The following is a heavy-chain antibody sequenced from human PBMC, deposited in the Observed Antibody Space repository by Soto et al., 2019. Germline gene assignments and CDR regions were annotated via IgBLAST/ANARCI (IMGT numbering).Heavy chain of an antibody. CDR2: IYPGDSDT. CDR1: GYSFTNYW. V-gene: IGHV5-51*01. J-gene: IGHJ3*01. CDR3: ARYYSDSSGYLDAFDF. Sequence: ESLKISCKGSGYSFTNYWIGWVRQMPGKGLEWMGIIYPGDSDTRYGPSFQGQVTISADRSISTAFLQWSSLKASDTAMYYCARYYSDSSGYLDAFDFWGQGTMVTVSS. D-gene: IGHD3-22*01.